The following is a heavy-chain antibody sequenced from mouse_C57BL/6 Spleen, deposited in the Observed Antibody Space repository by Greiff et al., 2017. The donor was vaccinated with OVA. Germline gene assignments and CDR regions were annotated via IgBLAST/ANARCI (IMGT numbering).Heavy chain of an antibody. CDR2: IDPENGDT. V-gene: IGHV14-4*01. D-gene: IGHD1-1*01. Sequence: VQLKQSGAELVRPGASVKLSCTASGFNIKDDYMHWVKQRPEQGLEWIGWIDPENGDTEYASKFQGKATITADTSSNTAYLQLSSLTSEDTAVYYCTTRYYGSSYDEDYWGQGTTLTVSS. J-gene: IGHJ2*01. CDR1: GFNIKDDY. CDR3: TTRYYGSSYDEDY.